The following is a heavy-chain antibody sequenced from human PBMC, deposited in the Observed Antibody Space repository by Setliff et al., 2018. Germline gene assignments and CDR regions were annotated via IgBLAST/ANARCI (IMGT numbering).Heavy chain of an antibody. J-gene: IGHJ4*02. CDR1: GYTFTGYY. CDR2: INPNSGGT. Sequence: ASVKVSCKASGYTFTGYYMHWVRQAPGQGLEWMGRINPNSGGTSYAQKFQGRVTMTTDTSTGTAYMELRSLRSEDTAVYYCARRANSDLDYWGQGTPVTVSS. D-gene: IGHD2-21*02. CDR3: ARRANSDLDY. V-gene: IGHV1-2*06.